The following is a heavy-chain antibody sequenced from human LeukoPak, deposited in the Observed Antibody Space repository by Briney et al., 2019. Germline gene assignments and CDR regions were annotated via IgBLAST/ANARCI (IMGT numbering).Heavy chain of an antibody. CDR3: ARANPMPRIAKNWFDS. J-gene: IGHJ5*01. Sequence: VASVKVSCKASGYTFTSYGISWVRQAPGQGLEWMGWISAYNGNTNYAQKLQGRVTMTTDTSTSTAYMELRSLRSDDTAVYYCARANPMPRIAKNWFDSWGQGTLVTVSS. CDR1: GYTFTSYG. D-gene: IGHD6-13*01. V-gene: IGHV1-18*01. CDR2: ISAYNGNT.